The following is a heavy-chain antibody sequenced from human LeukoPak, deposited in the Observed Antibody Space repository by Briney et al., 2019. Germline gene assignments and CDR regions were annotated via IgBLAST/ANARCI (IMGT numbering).Heavy chain of an antibody. D-gene: IGHD5-18*01. CDR3: ARDRLDTDMVLDY. CDR1: GGSISSSGYY. Sequence: SETLSLTCTVSGGSISSSGYYWGWIRQPPGKGLEWIGTISYSGGTYYNPSLKSRVTISIDTSKNQFSLKLSSVTAADTAVYYCARDRLDTDMVLDYWGQGTLVTVSS. J-gene: IGHJ4*02. V-gene: IGHV4-39*07. CDR2: ISYSGGT.